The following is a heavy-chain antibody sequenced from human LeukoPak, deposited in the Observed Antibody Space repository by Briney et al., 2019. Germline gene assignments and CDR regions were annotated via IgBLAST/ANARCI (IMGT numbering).Heavy chain of an antibody. V-gene: IGHV1-2*02. Sequence: ASVKVSCKASGYTFTAHYLHWVRQAPGEGLEWMGWVNPNGGGRRYAQKFQGRVAMTSDTSITTAYMELERLTSDDTAVYYCAPNSGYSSGWFTGWGQGTLVTVSS. CDR1: GYTFTAHY. CDR2: VNPNGGGR. CDR3: APNSGYSSGWFTG. J-gene: IGHJ4*02. D-gene: IGHD6-19*01.